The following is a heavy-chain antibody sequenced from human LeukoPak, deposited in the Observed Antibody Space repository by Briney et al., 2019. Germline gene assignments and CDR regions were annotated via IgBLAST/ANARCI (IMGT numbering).Heavy chain of an antibody. CDR1: GFTFSSYG. Sequence: GRSLRLSCAASGFTFSSYGMHRVRQAPGKGLEWAAVISYDGSNKYYADSVKGRFTISRDNSKNTLYLQMNSLRAEDTAVYYCAKDREAMATLYYFDYWGQGTLVTVSS. J-gene: IGHJ4*02. D-gene: IGHD5-18*01. CDR2: ISYDGSNK. V-gene: IGHV3-30*18. CDR3: AKDREAMATLYYFDY.